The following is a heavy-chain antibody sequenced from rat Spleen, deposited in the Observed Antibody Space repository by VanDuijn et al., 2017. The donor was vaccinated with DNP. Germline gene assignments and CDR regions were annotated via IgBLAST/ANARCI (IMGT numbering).Heavy chain of an antibody. J-gene: IGHJ3*01. CDR3: TRRGHTTGLNWFVY. CDR2: ISTSGGVS. D-gene: IGHD1-9*01. Sequence: EVQVVESGGGLVQPGRSMTVSCAASGFTFSNSDMAWVRQAPTKGLEWVASISTSGGVSYYRDSVKGRFTISRDNAKSTLYLQMDSLRSEDTATYYCTRRGHTTGLNWFVYWGQGTLVTVSS. CDR1: GFTFSNSD. V-gene: IGHV5-25*01.